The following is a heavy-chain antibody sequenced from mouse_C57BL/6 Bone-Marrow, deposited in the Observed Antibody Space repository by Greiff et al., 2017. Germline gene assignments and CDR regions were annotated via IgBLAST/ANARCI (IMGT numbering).Heavy chain of an antibody. CDR1: GFNIKNTY. V-gene: IGHV14-3*01. CDR2: IDPANGNT. J-gene: IGHJ4*01. D-gene: IGHD1-1*01. Sequence: VQLKESVAELVRPGASVKLSCTASGFNIKNTYMHWVKQRPEQGLEWIGRIDPANGNTKYAPKFQGKATITADTSSTTAYLQLSSLTSEDTAIYYCASPYGSSYGDYAMDYWGQGTSVTVSA. CDR3: ASPYGSSYGDYAMDY.